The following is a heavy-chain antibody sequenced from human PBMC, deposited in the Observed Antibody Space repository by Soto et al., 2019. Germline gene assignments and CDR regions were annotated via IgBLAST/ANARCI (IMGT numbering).Heavy chain of an antibody. CDR2: INAGNANT. D-gene: IGHD6-19*01. CDR1: GYTFTSYA. Sequence: QVQLVQSGAEEKKPGASGKVSCKASGYTFTSYAMHWARQAPGQTLVWIGWINAGNANTKNSQKFVGRVTITMATSSRTAYMAMSSLRSAGTSVYYCARSPGIAVADYGGEGTLVTASS. J-gene: IGHJ4*02. CDR3: ARSPGIAVADY. V-gene: IGHV1-3*05.